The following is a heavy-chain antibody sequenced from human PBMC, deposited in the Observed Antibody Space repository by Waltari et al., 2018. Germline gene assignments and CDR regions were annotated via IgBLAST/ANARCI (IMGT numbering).Heavy chain of an antibody. CDR3: ARTYCSGGSCYWFDP. D-gene: IGHD2-15*01. Sequence: QVQLQESGPGLVKPSETLSLTCTVSGGSISSHYWSWIRPPPGKGLEWIGYIYYSGSTNYNPSLKSRVTISVDTSKNQFSLKLSSVTAADTAVYYCARTYCSGGSCYWFDPWGQGTLVTVSS. V-gene: IGHV4-59*11. J-gene: IGHJ5*02. CDR1: GGSISSHY. CDR2: IYYSGST.